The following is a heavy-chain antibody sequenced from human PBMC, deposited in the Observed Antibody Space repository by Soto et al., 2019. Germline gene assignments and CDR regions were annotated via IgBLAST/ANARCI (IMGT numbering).Heavy chain of an antibody. J-gene: IGHJ4*02. D-gene: IGHD6-19*01. V-gene: IGHV3-7*01. CDR1: GFTFRNHW. CDR2: IRQDGNEN. Sequence: PXGSLRLSCAASGFTFRNHWMSWVRQAPGKGLEWVANIRQDGNENYYVDSVNGRFTTSRDNTKNLFYLQMNSLRAEDTAVYYCARDHIDGWKFDDSGRGILVTVSS. CDR3: ARDHIDGWKFDD.